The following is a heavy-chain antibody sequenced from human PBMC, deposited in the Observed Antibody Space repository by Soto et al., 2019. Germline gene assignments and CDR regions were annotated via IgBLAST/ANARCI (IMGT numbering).Heavy chain of an antibody. J-gene: IGHJ6*02. CDR1: GFTFSSYD. CDR3: AREGPDYYYGMDV. V-gene: IGHV3-13*04. Sequence: EVQLVESGGGLVQPGGSLRLSCAASGFTFSSYDMHWVRQATGKGLEWVSAIGTAGDTYYPGSVKGRFTISRENAKNSLYIQMNSLRAGDTAVYYCAREGPDYYYGMDVWGQGTTVTVSS. CDR2: IGTAGDT.